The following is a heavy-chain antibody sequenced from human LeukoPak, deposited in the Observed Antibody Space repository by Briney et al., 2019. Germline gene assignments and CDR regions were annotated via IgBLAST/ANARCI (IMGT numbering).Heavy chain of an antibody. CDR1: GYTFTGYY. V-gene: IGHV1-24*01. D-gene: IGHD3-10*01. Sequence: ASVKVSCKASGYTFTGYYMHWVRQAPGKGLEWMGGFDPEDGETIYAQKFQGRVTMTEDTSTDTAYMELSSLRSEDTAVYYCATSLLLAVYGSGSLDAFDIWGQGTMVTVSS. CDR3: ATSLLLAVYGSGSLDAFDI. CDR2: FDPEDGET. J-gene: IGHJ3*02.